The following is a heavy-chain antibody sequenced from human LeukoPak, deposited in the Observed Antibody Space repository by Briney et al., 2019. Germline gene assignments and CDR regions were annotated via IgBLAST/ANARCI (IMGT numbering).Heavy chain of an antibody. CDR3: ARVRLAGEGDYFDY. V-gene: IGHV4-59*12. D-gene: IGHD7-27*01. J-gene: IGHJ4*02. CDR1: GGSISSYY. Sequence: SETLSLTCTVSGGSISSYYWSWIRQPPGKGLEWIGYIYYSGSTNYNPSLKSRVTISVDRSKNQFSLKLSSVTAADTAVYYCARVRLAGEGDYFDYWGQGTLVTVSS. CDR2: IYYSGST.